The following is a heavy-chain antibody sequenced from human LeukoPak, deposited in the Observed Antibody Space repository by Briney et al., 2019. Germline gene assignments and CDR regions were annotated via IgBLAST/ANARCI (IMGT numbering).Heavy chain of an antibody. CDR3: ARVGGYCSGGSCYHDDY. CDR1: GFTFSSYS. D-gene: IGHD2-15*01. V-gene: IGHV3-21*01. Sequence: PGGSLRLSCAASGFTFSSYSMNWVRQAPGKGLEWVSSISSSSSYIYYADSVKGRFTTSRDNAKNSLYLQMNSLRAEDTAVYYCARVGGYCSGGSCYHDDYWGQGTLVTVSS. J-gene: IGHJ4*02. CDR2: ISSSSSYI.